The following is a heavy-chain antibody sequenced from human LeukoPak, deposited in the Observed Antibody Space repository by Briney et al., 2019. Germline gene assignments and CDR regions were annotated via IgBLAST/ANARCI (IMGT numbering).Heavy chain of an antibody. CDR3: ATTAGGYNY. J-gene: IGHJ4*02. CDR1: GGSISSYC. Sequence: SETLSLTCTVSGGSISSYCWSWIRQPPGKGLEWIGYIYYSGSTNYNPSLKSRVTISVDTSKNQFSLKLSSVTAADTAVYYCATTAGGYNYWGQGTLVTVSS. D-gene: IGHD3-22*01. V-gene: IGHV4-59*01. CDR2: IYYSGST.